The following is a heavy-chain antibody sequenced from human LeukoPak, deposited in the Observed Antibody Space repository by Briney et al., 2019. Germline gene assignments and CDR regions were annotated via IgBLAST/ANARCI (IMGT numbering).Heavy chain of an antibody. CDR1: GDSISSYY. J-gene: IGHJ5*02. V-gene: IGHV4-59*01. CDR2: IFYSVNT. Sequence: SETLSLACTVSGDSISSYYWNWVRQPPGKGLEWIGYIFYSVNTNYNPSLKSRVTISVDTSKNQFSLKLSSVTAADTAVYYCARGEWFDPWGQGTLVTVSS. CDR3: ARGEWFDP.